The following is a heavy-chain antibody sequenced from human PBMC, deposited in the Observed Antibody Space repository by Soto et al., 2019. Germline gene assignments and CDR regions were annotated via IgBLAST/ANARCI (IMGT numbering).Heavy chain of an antibody. V-gene: IGHV3-74*01. D-gene: IGHD1-26*01. CDR1: GFTFTGNW. Sequence: SGGSLRLSCAASGFTFTGNWMHWVRQGPGKGLVWVARINRDGTATTYADSVTGRFTISRDNSKNTLYLQMNSLGAEDTAVYYCATVGTGSYNWFDPWGQGTIVTVSS. CDR3: ATVGTGSYNWFDP. CDR2: INRDGTAT. J-gene: IGHJ5*02.